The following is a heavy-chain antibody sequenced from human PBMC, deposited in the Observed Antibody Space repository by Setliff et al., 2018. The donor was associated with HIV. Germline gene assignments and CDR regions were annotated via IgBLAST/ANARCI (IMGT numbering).Heavy chain of an antibody. Sequence: GGSLRLSCEASGFTLNNYWIHWVRQAPGKGLEWVATIWFDGNNKYYADSVKGRFTLSRENSKNTVYVQMNSLRTEDTAVYYCARDGFALFGVDYHYMDVWGKGTTVTV. J-gene: IGHJ6*03. CDR2: IWFDGNNK. CDR1: GFTLNNYW. CDR3: ARDGFALFGVDYHYMDV. D-gene: IGHD3-3*01. V-gene: IGHV3-33*08.